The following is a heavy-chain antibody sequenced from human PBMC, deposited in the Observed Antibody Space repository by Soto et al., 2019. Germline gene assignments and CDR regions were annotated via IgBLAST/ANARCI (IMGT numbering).Heavy chain of an antibody. Sequence: QVQLVQSGAEVKKPGASVKVSCKASGYTFTGYYMHWVRQAPGKELEWMGWINPNSGGTNYAQKFQGWVTITRDTSISTAYMELSRLRSDDTAVYYCARAKPYYDDSSGYSLWGQGTLVTVSS. CDR3: ARAKPYYDDSSGYSL. D-gene: IGHD3-22*01. J-gene: IGHJ4*02. CDR2: INPNSGGT. V-gene: IGHV1-2*04. CDR1: GYTFTGYY.